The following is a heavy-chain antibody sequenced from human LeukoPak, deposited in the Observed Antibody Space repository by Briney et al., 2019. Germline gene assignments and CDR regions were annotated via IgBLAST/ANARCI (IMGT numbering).Heavy chain of an antibody. J-gene: IGHJ4*02. CDR1: GFKFDDYG. V-gene: IGHV3-20*04. Sequence: GGSLRLSCAASGFKFDDYGMSWVRQAPGKGLEWVCDINWNGAWTGYADSVKGRFTISRDNAKNSLYLQMSSLRAEDTAVYYCARRSSSFDYWGQGTLVTVSS. CDR3: ARRSSSFDY. CDR2: INWNGAWT. D-gene: IGHD6-6*01.